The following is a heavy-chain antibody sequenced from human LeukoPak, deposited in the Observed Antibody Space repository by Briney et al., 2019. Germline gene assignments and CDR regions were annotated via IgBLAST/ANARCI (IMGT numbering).Heavy chain of an antibody. J-gene: IGHJ3*01. CDR1: GFSVSGNY. CDR2: MYSNGRT. D-gene: IGHD3-16*01. V-gene: IGHV3-53*01. Sequence: PGGSLRLSCAASGFSVSGNYMNCVRQAPGKGLEWVSVMYSNGRTYYADSVKGRFTISRDNSKNTLYLQMNSLRAEDTARYYCARRLVLDGWVQGTMVTVSS. CDR3: ARRLVLDG.